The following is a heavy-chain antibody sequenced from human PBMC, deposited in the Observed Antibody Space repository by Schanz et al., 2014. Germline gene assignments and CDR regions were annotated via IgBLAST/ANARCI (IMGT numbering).Heavy chain of an antibody. J-gene: IGHJ4*02. Sequence: QVQLQESGPGLVKPSQTLSLTCTVSGGSISSGTYYWSWIRQHPGKGLEWIGYIYYSGSTYYNPSLKRRITISVDTSKNQFSLKLSSVTAADTAVYYCASVGAYGTIFGVVKNWGQGTLVTVSS. CDR3: ASVGAYGTIFGVVKN. V-gene: IGHV4-31*03. D-gene: IGHD3-3*01. CDR1: GGSISSGTYY. CDR2: IYYSGST.